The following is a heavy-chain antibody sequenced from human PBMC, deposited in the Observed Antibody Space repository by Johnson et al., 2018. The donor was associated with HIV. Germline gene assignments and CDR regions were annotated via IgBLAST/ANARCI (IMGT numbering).Heavy chain of an antibody. V-gene: IGHV3-64*01. Sequence: VQLVESGGGLVQPGGSLRLSCAASGFTFSSYAMHWVRQAPGKGLEYVSAIRSNGGSTYYANSVKGRFTISRDNSKNTLYLQMGSLRAEDMAVYYCAKALLLTTATSRDAFDIWGQGTMVTVSS. CDR1: GFTFSSYA. D-gene: IGHD4-17*01. CDR2: IRSNGGST. J-gene: IGHJ3*02. CDR3: AKALLLTTATSRDAFDI.